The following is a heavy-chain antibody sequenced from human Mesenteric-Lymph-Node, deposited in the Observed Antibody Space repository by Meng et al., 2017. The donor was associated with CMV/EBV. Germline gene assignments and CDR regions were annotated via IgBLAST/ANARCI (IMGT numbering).Heavy chain of an antibody. D-gene: IGHD2-21*01. CDR1: GFTFNDYY. CDR2: ISRSGNTI. J-gene: IGHJ4*02. CDR3: ATQPYCGDECYFDS. V-gene: IGHV3-11*04. Sequence: SLMISCAASGFTFNDYYLSWIRQAPGKGLELVSYISRSGNTIYYTGSVKGRFTISRENAKNSLYLQMDSLRVEDTAVYYCATQPYCGDECYFDSWGQGTLVTVSS.